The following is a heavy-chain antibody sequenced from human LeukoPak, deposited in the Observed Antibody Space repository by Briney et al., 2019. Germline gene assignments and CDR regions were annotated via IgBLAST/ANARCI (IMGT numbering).Heavy chain of an antibody. V-gene: IGHV4-39*01. CDR2: IYYSGST. J-gene: IGHJ4*02. D-gene: IGHD1-26*01. CDR3: ARQTTSGSYLHYYFDY. Sequence: SETLSLTCTVSGGSISSSSYYWGWIRQPPVKGLEWIGSIYYSGSTYYNPSLKSRVTISVDTSKNQFSLKLSSVTAADTAVYYCARQTTSGSYLHYYFDYWGQGTLVTVSS. CDR1: GGSISSSSYY.